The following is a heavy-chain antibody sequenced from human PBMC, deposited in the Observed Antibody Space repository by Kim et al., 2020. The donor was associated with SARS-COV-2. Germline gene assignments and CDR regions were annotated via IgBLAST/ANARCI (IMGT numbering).Heavy chain of an antibody. J-gene: IGHJ6*03. Sequence: GRFTSSRDNAKNSLYLQMNSLRAEDTAVYYCARVGYDILTGFYYYYYMDVWGKGTTVTVSS. CDR3: ARVGYDILTGFYYYYYMDV. V-gene: IGHV3-11*01. D-gene: IGHD3-9*01.